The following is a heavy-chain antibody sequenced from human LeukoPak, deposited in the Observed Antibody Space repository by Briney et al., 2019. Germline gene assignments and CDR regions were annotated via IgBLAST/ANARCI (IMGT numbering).Heavy chain of an antibody. V-gene: IGHV3-33*01. CDR2: IWYDGSNK. D-gene: IGHD3-10*01. J-gene: IGHJ6*02. CDR1: GFTFSSYG. Sequence: GGSLRLSCAASGFTFSSYGMHWVRQAPGKGLEWVAVIWYDGSNKYYADSVKGRFTISRDNSKNTLYLQMNSLRAEDTAVYYCARSGGSGTETYYYYGMDVWGQGTTVTVSS. CDR3: ARSGGSGTETYYYYGMDV.